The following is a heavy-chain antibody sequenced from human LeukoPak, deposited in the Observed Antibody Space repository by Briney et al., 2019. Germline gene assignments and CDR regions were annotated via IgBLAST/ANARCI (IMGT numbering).Heavy chain of an antibody. V-gene: IGHV3-11*01. CDR2: ISSSGSTI. Sequence: GGSLRLSCAASGFTFSDYYMSWIRQAPGKGLEWVSYISSSGSTIYYADSVKGRFTISRDNAKNSLYLQMNSLRAEDTAVYYCAKDREWVAVAGEFQHWGQGTLVTVSS. J-gene: IGHJ1*01. D-gene: IGHD6-19*01. CDR1: GFTFSDYY. CDR3: AKDREWVAVAGEFQH.